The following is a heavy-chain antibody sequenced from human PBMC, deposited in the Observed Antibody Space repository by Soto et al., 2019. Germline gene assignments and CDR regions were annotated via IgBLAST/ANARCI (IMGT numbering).Heavy chain of an antibody. CDR2: TYYRSKWLN. CDR3: ARDPPGFHSALDY. D-gene: IGHD4-4*01. CDR1: EASVSSKSAA. J-gene: IGHJ4*02. V-gene: IGHV6-1*01. Sequence: LQSLSLTYAIYEASVSSKSAAWNCNRQSPSSLLGWLGRTYYRSKWLNDYAVSMQSRITIIPDTSKNQFSLQLNSVTPEDTAVYYCARDPPGFHSALDYWGQGTLVTVSS.